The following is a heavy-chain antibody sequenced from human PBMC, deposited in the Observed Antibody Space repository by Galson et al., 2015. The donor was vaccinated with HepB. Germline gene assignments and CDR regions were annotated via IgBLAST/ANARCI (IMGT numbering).Heavy chain of an antibody. CDR1: GFTFSSYS. Sequence: SLRLSCAASGFTFSSYSMNWVRQAPGKGLEWVSYISSSSSTIYYADSVKGRFTISRDNAKNSLYLQMNSLRDEDTAVYYCARAPPDYYDTLYWYFDLWGRGTLVTVSS. V-gene: IGHV3-48*02. D-gene: IGHD3-22*01. J-gene: IGHJ2*01. CDR3: ARAPPDYYDTLYWYFDL. CDR2: ISSSSSTI.